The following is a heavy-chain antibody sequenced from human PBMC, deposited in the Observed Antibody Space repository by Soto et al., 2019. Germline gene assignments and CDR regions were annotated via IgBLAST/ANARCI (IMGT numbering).Heavy chain of an antibody. V-gene: IGHV1-2*04. D-gene: IGHD3-22*01. CDR1: GYPFTSYY. CDR3: ARTYYYDSSGYYYSDRGVDYGMDF. CDR2: INPNSGGT. J-gene: IGHJ6*02. Sequence: GASVKVSCTASGYPFTSYYMHWVRQTPGQGLEWMGWINPNSGGTNYAQKCQGWVTMTRDTSISTAYMELSRLRADDPAVYYCARTYYYDSSGYYYSDRGVDYGMDFWGQGTTVTVSS.